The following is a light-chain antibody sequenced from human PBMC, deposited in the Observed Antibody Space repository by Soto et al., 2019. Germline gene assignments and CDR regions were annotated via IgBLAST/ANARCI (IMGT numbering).Light chain of an antibody. CDR3: NSYTTSNTRQIV. CDR1: SRDGGGYNY. V-gene: IGLV2-14*01. Sequence: QSVLTQPASLSGSPGQLNTISFPGNSRDGGGYNYVSWYQQHPGKAPKFMIYDVSNRPSGVSTRFSGSKSGDTASLTISGLQAEDAADYYCNSYTTSNTRQIVFGTGTKVTVL. CDR2: DVS. J-gene: IGLJ1*01.